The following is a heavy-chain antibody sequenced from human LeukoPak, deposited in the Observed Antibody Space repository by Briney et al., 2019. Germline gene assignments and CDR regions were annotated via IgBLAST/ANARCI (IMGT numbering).Heavy chain of an antibody. V-gene: IGHV6-1*01. J-gene: IGHJ4*02. CDR1: GDSVSSNSAA. D-gene: IGHD7-27*01. CDR2: TYYRSGWYN. CDR3: SRELDWGGADY. Sequence: SQTLSLTCAISGDSVSSNSAACGWIRQSPSRGLEWLGRTYYRSGWYNDYALSVESRITISPVTSKNQVSLQLTSVIPEDTAVYYCSRELDWGGADYWGQGTLVTVSS.